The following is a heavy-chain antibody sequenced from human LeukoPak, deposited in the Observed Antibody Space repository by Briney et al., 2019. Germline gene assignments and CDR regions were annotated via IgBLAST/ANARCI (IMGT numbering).Heavy chain of an antibody. J-gene: IGHJ6*02. CDR1: GYTFTSYG. D-gene: IGHD3-10*01. CDR2: ISAYNDNT. CDR3: ARARINMVRGVISPYYYCGMDV. V-gene: IGHV1-18*01. Sequence: ASVTVSFKASGYTFTSYGISWVRQAPGQGLEGVGWISAYNDNTSYAQKLQGRVTMTTDTSTSRAYMELRSLRSDDTAVYYCARARINMVRGVISPYYYCGMDVWGQGTTVTVSS.